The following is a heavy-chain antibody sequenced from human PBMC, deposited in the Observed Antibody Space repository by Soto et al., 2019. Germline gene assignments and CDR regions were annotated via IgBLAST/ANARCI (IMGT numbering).Heavy chain of an antibody. CDR2: IYYSGRT. V-gene: IGHV4-31*03. CDR1: GGSISSGGYY. CDR3: ARSVDP. J-gene: IGHJ5*02. Sequence: PSETLSLTCTVSGGSISSGGYYWSWIRQHPGKGPEWIGYIYYSGRTYYNPSLRSRVTMSVDTSKNQFSLKLSSMTAADTAVYYCARSVDPWGRGTLVTVSS.